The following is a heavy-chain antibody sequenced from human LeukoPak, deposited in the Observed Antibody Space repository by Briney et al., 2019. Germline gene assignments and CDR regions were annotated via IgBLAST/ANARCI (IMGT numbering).Heavy chain of an antibody. CDR2: INPNSGGT. CDR3: AIGRARYYDWLLLDY. D-gene: IGHD3-9*01. J-gene: IGHJ4*02. V-gene: IGHV1-2*02. Sequence: ASVKVSCKASGYTFTGYYMHWVRQAPGQGLEWMGWINPNSGGTNYAQRFQGRVTMTEDTSTDTAYTELSSLRSEDTAVYYCAIGRARYYDWLLLDYWGQGTLVTVSS. CDR1: GYTFTGYY.